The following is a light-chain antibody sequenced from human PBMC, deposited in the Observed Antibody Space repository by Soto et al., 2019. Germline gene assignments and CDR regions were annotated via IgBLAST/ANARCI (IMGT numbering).Light chain of an antibody. CDR3: QQHYTTPQT. V-gene: IGKV4-1*01. CDR1: QSVLYSSNTKNY. Sequence: DIVMTQSPDSLAVSLGERATINCKSSQSVLYSSNTKNYLAWYQQKPGQHPKLLIHWASTREPGDPDRFSGSGSGTDFTLTIRSLQADDVAVYYCQQHYTTPQTFGQGNKVEI. CDR2: WAS. J-gene: IGKJ1*01.